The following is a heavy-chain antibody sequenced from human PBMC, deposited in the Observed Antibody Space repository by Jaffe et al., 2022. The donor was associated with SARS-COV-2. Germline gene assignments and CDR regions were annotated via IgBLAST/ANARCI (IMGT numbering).Heavy chain of an antibody. CDR2: ISGSGGST. D-gene: IGHD3-22*01. J-gene: IGHJ4*02. CDR3: AKDLSMGGYYDSSTEYNFDY. CDR1: GFTFSSYA. Sequence: EVQLLESGGGLVQPGGSLRLSCAASGFTFSSYAMSWVRQAPGKGLEWVSAISGSGGSTYYADSVKGRFTISRDNSKNTLYLQMNSLRAEDTAVYYCAKDLSMGGYYDSSTEYNFDYWGQGTLVTVSS. V-gene: IGHV3-23*01.